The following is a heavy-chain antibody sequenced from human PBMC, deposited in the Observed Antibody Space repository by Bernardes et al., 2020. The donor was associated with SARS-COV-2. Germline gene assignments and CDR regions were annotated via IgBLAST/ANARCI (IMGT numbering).Heavy chain of an antibody. Sequence: GGSLRLSCAASGFTLSSYWMHWVRQTPGKGLVWVSRISSDGSITTYADSVKGRFTISRDNAKNSLYLQMNSLRVEDTAVYYCVRSCYIGGNCYGRFGPWGQGTLVTVSS. V-gene: IGHV3-74*01. D-gene: IGHD2-15*01. J-gene: IGHJ5*02. CDR2: ISSDGSIT. CDR1: GFTLSSYW. CDR3: VRSCYIGGNCYGRFGP.